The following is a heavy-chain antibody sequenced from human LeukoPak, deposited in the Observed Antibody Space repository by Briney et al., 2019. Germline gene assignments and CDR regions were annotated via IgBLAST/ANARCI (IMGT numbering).Heavy chain of an antibody. Sequence: GGSLRLSCAASGFTFSAYGMHWVRQAPGKGLKWMAFIRYDGNNKYYADSVRGRFTISRDNSKNTLYLQMNSLRAEDTAIYYCAKGGLGYSGSYYVGYWGQGTLVTVAS. J-gene: IGHJ4*02. CDR1: GFTFSAYG. D-gene: IGHD1-26*01. CDR2: IRYDGNNK. CDR3: AKGGLGYSGSYYVGY. V-gene: IGHV3-30*02.